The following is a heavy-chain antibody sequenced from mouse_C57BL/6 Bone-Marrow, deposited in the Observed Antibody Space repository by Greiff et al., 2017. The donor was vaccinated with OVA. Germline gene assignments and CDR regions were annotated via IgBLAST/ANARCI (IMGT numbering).Heavy chain of an antibody. CDR2: ISGGGGNT. D-gene: IGHD2-4*01. CDR3: ARQKLRPRYFDV. V-gene: IGHV5-9*01. Sequence: DVKLVESGGGLVKPGGSLKLSCAASGFTFSSYTMSWVRQTPEKRLEWVATISGGGGNTYYPDSVKGRFTISRANAKNTLYLQMSSLRSEDTALYYCARQKLRPRYFDVWGTGTTVTVSS. J-gene: IGHJ1*03. CDR1: GFTFSSYT.